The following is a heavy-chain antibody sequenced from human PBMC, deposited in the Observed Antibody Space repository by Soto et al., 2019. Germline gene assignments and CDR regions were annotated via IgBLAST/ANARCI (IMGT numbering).Heavy chain of an antibody. J-gene: IGHJ4*02. Sequence: QVQLVQSGVEVKKPGASVKVSCKAMGYTFSNYGLSWVRQAPGEGLEWLGWISGYNGHTKYAQKVQDRVTLTTDTSANRAYLELRSLRSDDAAVYYCVRGDGGYFDHWGQGTLVLVSS. CDR1: GYTFSNYG. D-gene: IGHD3-16*01. CDR2: ISGYNGHT. CDR3: VRGDGGYFDH. V-gene: IGHV1-18*01.